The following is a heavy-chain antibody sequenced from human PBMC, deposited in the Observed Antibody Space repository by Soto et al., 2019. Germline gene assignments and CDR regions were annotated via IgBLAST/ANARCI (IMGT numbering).Heavy chain of an antibody. V-gene: IGHV1-3*01. CDR3: ARDLGYGLFDY. D-gene: IGHD5-18*01. CDR1: GYTFTSYA. J-gene: IGHJ4*02. CDR2: INAGNGNT. Sequence: GASVKVSCKAFGYTFTSYAIHWVRQAPGQRLEWMGWINAGNGNTKYSQKFQGRVTITRDTSASTAYMELTSLRDEDTAVYYCARDLGYGLFDYWGQGTLVTVSS.